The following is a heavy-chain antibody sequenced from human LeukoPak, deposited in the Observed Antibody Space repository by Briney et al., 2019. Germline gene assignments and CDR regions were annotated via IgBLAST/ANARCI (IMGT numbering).Heavy chain of an antibody. V-gene: IGHV3-74*01. CDR3: ARESIAVAGTLDY. Sequence: GGSLRLSCVASGFTFSSYWMHWVRQDPRKGLVWVSRINGDGRNINYADSVRGRFTISRDNAKNTLYLQMNSLRAEDTAVYYCARESIAVAGTLDYWGQGTLVTVSS. J-gene: IGHJ4*02. CDR1: GFTFSSYW. D-gene: IGHD6-19*01. CDR2: INGDGRNI.